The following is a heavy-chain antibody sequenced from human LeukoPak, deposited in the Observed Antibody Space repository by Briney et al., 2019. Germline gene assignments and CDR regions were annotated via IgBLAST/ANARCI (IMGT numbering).Heavy chain of an antibody. CDR1: GFSFSGYA. V-gene: IGHV3-7*01. CDR3: ARGRYSGSYLLDY. J-gene: IGHJ4*02. D-gene: IGHD1-26*01. Sequence: GGSLRLSCVASGFSFSGYAIHWVRQAPGKGLEWVANIKQDGSEKYYVDSVKGRFTISRDNAKNSLYLQMNSLRAEDTALYYCARGRYSGSYLLDYWGQGTLVTVSS. CDR2: IKQDGSEK.